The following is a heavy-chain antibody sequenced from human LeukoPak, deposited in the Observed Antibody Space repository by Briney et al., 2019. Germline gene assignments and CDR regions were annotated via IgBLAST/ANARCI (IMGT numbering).Heavy chain of an antibody. CDR3: ARAEYDRSGSIYYYYGMDI. CDR1: GFTFSSYS. CDR2: ISYDGSNK. J-gene: IGHJ6*02. V-gene: IGHV3-30-3*01. Sequence: GGSLRLSCAASGFTFSSYSMHWVRQAPGKGLEWVAVISYDGSNKYNADSVKGQFTISRDNSKNTLYLQMNSLRREDTAEYYCARAEYDRSGSIYYYYGMDIWGQGTTVTVSS. D-gene: IGHD3-22*01.